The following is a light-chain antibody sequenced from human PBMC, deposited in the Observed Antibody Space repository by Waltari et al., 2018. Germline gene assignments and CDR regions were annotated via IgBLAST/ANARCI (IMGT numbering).Light chain of an antibody. Sequence: SCRASQSVRDYLAWYQQKPGQAPRLLISAASNRATGIPARFSGSGSGTDFTLTISSLEPEDFAFYYCQQRSNWPISFGQGTRLEIK. CDR2: AAS. J-gene: IGKJ5*01. V-gene: IGKV3-11*01. CDR1: QSVRDY. CDR3: QQRSNWPIS.